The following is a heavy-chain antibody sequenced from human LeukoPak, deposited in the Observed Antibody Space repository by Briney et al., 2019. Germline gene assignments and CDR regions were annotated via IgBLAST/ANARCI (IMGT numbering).Heavy chain of an antibody. Sequence: GGSLRLSCAASGFTFSSYGMHWVRQAPGKGLEWVAFIRYDGSNKYYADSVKGRFTISRDNSKNTLYLQMNSLRAEDTAVYYCARDRWNYYDTTDAFDIWGQGTMVTVSS. CDR1: GFTFSSYG. V-gene: IGHV3-30*02. J-gene: IGHJ3*02. CDR2: IRYDGSNK. CDR3: ARDRWNYYDTTDAFDI. D-gene: IGHD3-22*01.